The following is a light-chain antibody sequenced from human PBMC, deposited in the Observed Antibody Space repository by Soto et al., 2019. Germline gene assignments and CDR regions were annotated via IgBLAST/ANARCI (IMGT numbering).Light chain of an antibody. V-gene: IGKV3-20*01. J-gene: IGKJ3*01. Sequence: EIVLTQSPGTLSLSPGERATLSCRASQSVSSSYLAWSQQKPGQAPRLLIYGASSRATGIPARFSGSGSGTDFTLTISRLEPEDFAVYYCQQYGSPITFGPGTKVDIK. CDR3: QQYGSPIT. CDR1: QSVSSSY. CDR2: GAS.